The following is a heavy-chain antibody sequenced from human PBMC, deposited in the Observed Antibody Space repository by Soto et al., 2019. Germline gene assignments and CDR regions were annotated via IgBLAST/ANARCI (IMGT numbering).Heavy chain of an antibody. J-gene: IGHJ6*03. Sequence: GGSLRLSCAASGFTFSSYGMHWVRQAPGKGLEWVAVISYDGSNKYYADSVKGRFTISQDNSKNTLYLQMNSLRAEDTAVYYCAKTGSGSGSYYGGIYYYYYMDVWGKGTTVTVSS. CDR3: AKTGSGSGSYYGGIYYYYYMDV. D-gene: IGHD3-10*01. CDR1: GFTFSSYG. CDR2: ISYDGSNK. V-gene: IGHV3-30*18.